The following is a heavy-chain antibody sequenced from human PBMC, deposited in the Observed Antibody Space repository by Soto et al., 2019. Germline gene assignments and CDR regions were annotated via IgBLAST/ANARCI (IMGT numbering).Heavy chain of an antibody. D-gene: IGHD3-3*01. CDR1: GYSISGSNW. J-gene: IGHJ4*02. Sequence: PSETLSLTCAVSGYSISGSNWWGWIRQPPGKGLEWIGYIYHSGSTYYNPSLNSRVTMSMDTSKNQFSLQLRSVTAVDTAVYYCAXSGGICSGYSCYRFFDYWGQGALVTVSS. CDR2: IYHSGST. CDR3: AXSGGICSGYSCYRFFDY. V-gene: IGHV4-28*01.